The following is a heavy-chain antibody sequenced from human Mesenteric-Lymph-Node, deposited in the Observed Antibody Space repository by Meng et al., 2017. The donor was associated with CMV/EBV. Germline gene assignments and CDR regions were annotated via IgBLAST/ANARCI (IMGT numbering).Heavy chain of an antibody. V-gene: IGHV3-11*04. CDR2: ISSNERTT. Sequence: GESLKISCAASGFTVSSNYMSWVRQAPGKGPEWVSGISSNERTTIYAESVKGRFTISRDTAKNSLYLQMSSLRAEDTAVYYCARDHLVAPYYYYAMGVWGQGTTVTVSS. CDR3: ARDHLVAPYYYYAMGV. CDR1: GFTVSSNY. D-gene: IGHD2-15*01. J-gene: IGHJ6*02.